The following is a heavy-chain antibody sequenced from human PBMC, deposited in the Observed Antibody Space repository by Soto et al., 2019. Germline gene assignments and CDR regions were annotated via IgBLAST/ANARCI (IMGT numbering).Heavy chain of an antibody. Sequence: QVQLQQWGAGLLKPSETLSLTCAVYGGSFSGYYWSWIRQPPGKGLEWIGEINHSGSTNYNPSLKSRVTISVDTSKNQFSLKLSSVTAADTAVYYCARGRGYSSGWYYYYGMDVWGQGTTVTVSS. J-gene: IGHJ6*02. D-gene: IGHD6-19*01. CDR2: INHSGST. V-gene: IGHV4-34*01. CDR1: GGSFSGYY. CDR3: ARGRGYSSGWYYYYGMDV.